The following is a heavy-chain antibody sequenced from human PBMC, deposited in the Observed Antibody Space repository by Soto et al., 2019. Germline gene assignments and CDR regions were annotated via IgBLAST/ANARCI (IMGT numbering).Heavy chain of an antibody. D-gene: IGHD3-10*01. CDR2: IKEDGSEK. Sequence: QSGGSLRLSCAVSGFTFSSYWMSWVRQAPGKGLEWVANIKEDGSEKYYVDSVKGRFTISRDNAKNSLYLQMNSLRAEDTAVYYCARVLWGQTDYWGQGTLVTVSS. CDR3: ARVLWGQTDY. J-gene: IGHJ4*02. V-gene: IGHV3-7*03. CDR1: GFTFSSYW.